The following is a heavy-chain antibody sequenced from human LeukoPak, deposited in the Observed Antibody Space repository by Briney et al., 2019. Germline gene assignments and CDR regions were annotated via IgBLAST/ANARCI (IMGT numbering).Heavy chain of an antibody. CDR2: INPGGAPT. J-gene: IGHJ4*02. D-gene: IGHD1-26*01. CDR1: GYTFTNYY. Sequence: ASVKVSCKASGYTFTNYYIHWVRQAPGQGLEWMGIINPGGAPTSYAQKFQGRLIMTRDTSTSTVYMELSSLRSEDTAVYYCAREKSGTYFFDYWGQGTLVTVS. CDR3: AREKSGTYFFDY. V-gene: IGHV1-46*01.